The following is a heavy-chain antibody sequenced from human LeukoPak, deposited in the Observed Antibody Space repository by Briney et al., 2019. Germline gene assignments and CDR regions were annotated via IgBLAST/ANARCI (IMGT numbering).Heavy chain of an antibody. V-gene: IGHV4-39*01. D-gene: IGHD3-10*01. CDR2: FYYSGNT. J-gene: IGHJ4*02. CDR3: ANLYNSGSYFGH. CDR1: GGSISSYY. Sequence: PSETLSLTCTVSGGSISSYYWGWIRQPPGKGLEWIGTFYYSGNTYYNPSLKSRVTISVDTSKNQFSLILSSVTAADTAVYYCANLYNSGSYFGHWGQGALITVSS.